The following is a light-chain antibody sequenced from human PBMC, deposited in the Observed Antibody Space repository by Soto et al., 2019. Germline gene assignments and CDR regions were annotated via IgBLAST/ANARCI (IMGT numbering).Light chain of an antibody. V-gene: IGKV1-39*01. Sequence: QMTQSPSSLSASVGDSVTITCRASQGVDSDLSWYQQRPGKAPKLLIYGASTLHSGVPSRFSGRGSGTLFTLTITSLQPEDVATCYCQQSYSTLVLTFCGGTKVELK. J-gene: IGKJ4*01. CDR2: GAS. CDR3: QQSYSTLVLT. CDR1: QGVDSD.